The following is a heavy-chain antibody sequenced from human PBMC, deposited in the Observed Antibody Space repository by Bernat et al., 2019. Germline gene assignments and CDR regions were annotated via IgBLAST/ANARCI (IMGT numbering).Heavy chain of an antibody. J-gene: IGHJ4*02. CDR1: GFRFSDYA. D-gene: IGHD7-27*01. CDR2: IASQGGNK. Sequence: QVQLVESGGGVVQPGGSLGLSCAASGFRFSDYAMHWVRQAPGKGLEWVAVIASQGGNKYYADSVKGRFTISRDNSKNKLYLKMNNLRPEDTAVYFCARNWGSIDFWGQGTLVTVSS. V-gene: IGHV3-30-3*01. CDR3: ARNWGSIDF.